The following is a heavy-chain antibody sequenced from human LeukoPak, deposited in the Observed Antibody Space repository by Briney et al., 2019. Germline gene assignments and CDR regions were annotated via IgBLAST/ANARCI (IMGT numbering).Heavy chain of an antibody. Sequence: PGGSLRLSCAASGFXLSSYWIHWVRQAPGKGLVWVSRMNSDGSSTTYADSVKGRFTISRDNAKNALYLQMSSLRAEDTAVYHCAREAFNYGDHYFDYWGQGTLVTVSS. J-gene: IGHJ4*02. CDR3: AREAFNYGDHYFDY. D-gene: IGHD4-17*01. V-gene: IGHV3-74*01. CDR2: MNSDGSST. CDR1: GFXLSSYW.